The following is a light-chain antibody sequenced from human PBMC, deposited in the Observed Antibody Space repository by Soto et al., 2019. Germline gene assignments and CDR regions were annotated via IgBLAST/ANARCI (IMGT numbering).Light chain of an antibody. CDR1: SSDVGGYNY. CDR3: SSYTSSSTLDYV. J-gene: IGLJ1*01. V-gene: IGLV2-14*01. Sequence: QSALTQPASVSGSPGQSITISCTGTSSDVGGYNYDSWYQQHPGKAPKLMIYEVSNRPSGVSNRFSGSKSGNTASLTISGLQAEDEADYYCSSYTSSSTLDYVFGTGTKLTVL. CDR2: EVS.